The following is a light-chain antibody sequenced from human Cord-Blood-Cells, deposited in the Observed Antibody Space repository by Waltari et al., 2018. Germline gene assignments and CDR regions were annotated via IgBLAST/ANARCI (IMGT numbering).Light chain of an antibody. CDR3: QQYNNRRT. Sequence: EIVMTQSPATLSVSPGERAPLSCRASQSVSSNLARYQQKPGQAPRLRIYGASTRATGIPARFIGSGSGTEFTLTISSLQSEDFAGYYCQQYNNRRTFGQGTKVEIK. V-gene: IGKV3-15*01. J-gene: IGKJ1*01. CDR2: GAS. CDR1: QSVSSN.